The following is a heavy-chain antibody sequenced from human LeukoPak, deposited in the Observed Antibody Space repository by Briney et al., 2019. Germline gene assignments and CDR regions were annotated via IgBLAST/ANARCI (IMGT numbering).Heavy chain of an antibody. CDR3: ARRVVNNRNWYFDL. CDR1: GYTLTNNW. V-gene: IGHV5-51*01. CDR2: IYPGDSDT. Sequence: GESLKISCKVSGYTLTNNWIGWVRQVPGKGLEWMAIIYPGDSDTRYSPSFRGQVTISADKSINTAYLQWSSLKASDTAMYYCARRVVNNRNWYFDLWGRGTLVIVSS. J-gene: IGHJ2*01. D-gene: IGHD4-23*01.